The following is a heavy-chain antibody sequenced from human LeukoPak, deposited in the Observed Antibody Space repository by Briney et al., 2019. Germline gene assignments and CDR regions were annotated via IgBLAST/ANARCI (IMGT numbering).Heavy chain of an antibody. Sequence: GGSLRLSCAASGFTFSSYEMNWVRQAPGKGLEWVSYISSSGSTIYYADSVKGRFTISRDNAKNSLYLQMNSLRAEDTAVYYCARDSRGYCSGGSCYGEDYYYYGMDVWGQGTTVPVSS. D-gene: IGHD2-15*01. CDR3: ARDSRGYCSGGSCYGEDYYYYGMDV. CDR1: GFTFSSYE. J-gene: IGHJ6*02. V-gene: IGHV3-48*03. CDR2: ISSSGSTI.